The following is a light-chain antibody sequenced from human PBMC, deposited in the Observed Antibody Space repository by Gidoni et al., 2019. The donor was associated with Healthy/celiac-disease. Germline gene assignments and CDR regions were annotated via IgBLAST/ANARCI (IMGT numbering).Light chain of an antibody. V-gene: IGLV3-25*03. Sequence: SYELTQPPSVSVSPGQTARITCSGDALPKQYAYWYQQKPGQAPVLVIYKDSERPSGIPERFSGSSSGTTVTLTISGVQAEDEADYYCQSADSSWDVVFGGGTKLTVL. J-gene: IGLJ2*01. CDR2: KDS. CDR1: ALPKQY. CDR3: QSADSSWDVV.